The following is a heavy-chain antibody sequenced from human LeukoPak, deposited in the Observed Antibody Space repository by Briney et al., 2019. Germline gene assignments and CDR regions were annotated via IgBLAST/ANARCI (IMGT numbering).Heavy chain of an antibody. J-gene: IGHJ6*02. CDR3: ATGNRHSGYVRYYYYYGMDV. CDR1: GYTLTELS. D-gene: IGHD5-12*01. V-gene: IGHV1-24*01. Sequence: GASVKVSCKVSGYTLTELSMHWVRQAPGKGLEWMGGFDPEDGVIMYAQKFQGRVTMTEDTSTDTAYMELSSLRSEDTAVYYCATGNRHSGYVRYYYYYGMDVWGQGTTVTVSS. CDR2: FDPEDGVI.